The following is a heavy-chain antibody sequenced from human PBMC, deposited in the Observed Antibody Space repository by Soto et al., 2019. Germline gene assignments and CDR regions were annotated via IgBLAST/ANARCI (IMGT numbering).Heavy chain of an antibody. D-gene: IGHD3-10*01. J-gene: IGHJ4*02. Sequence: SETLSLTCTVSGGSISGYYWSWIRQPPGKGLEWIGYMYNTGSTVYNPSFKSRVTISVDTSKNQFSLKLSSVTAADTAVYYCARGVTLVRGVIHTPYFDYWGQGALVTVSS. CDR2: MYNTGST. V-gene: IGHV4-59*12. CDR3: ARGVTLVRGVIHTPYFDY. CDR1: GGSISGYY.